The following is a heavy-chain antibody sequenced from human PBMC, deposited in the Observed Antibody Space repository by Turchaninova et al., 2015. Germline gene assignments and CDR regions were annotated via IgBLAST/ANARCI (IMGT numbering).Heavy chain of an antibody. CDR2: IIVGSGNT. CDR1: GFSFATSA. V-gene: IGHV1-58*01. J-gene: IGHJ5*02. Sequence: QMQVVQSGPEVKNPGTSVRVSCKTSGFSFATSAVQWVRQARGQHLEWVGWIIVGSGNTNYVQTLKERVTITRDMSTSTADLELRSLRAEDTAVYYCGAERDDGSCCWFDPWGQGTLVTGSP. CDR3: GAERDDGSCCWFDP. D-gene: IGHD2-15*01.